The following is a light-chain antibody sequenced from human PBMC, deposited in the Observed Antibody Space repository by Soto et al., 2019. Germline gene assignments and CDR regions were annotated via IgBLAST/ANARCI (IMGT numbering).Light chain of an antibody. J-gene: IGKJ5*01. CDR3: QQFNNYPIT. V-gene: IGKV3-15*01. Sequence: EIVMTPSPATLSVSPGERATLSCRTSQSVSSSLAWYQQKPGQAPSLLIYGASTRATGIPARFSGSGSGTEFTLTISSLQSEDFATYYCQQFNNYPITFGQGTRLEIK. CDR2: GAS. CDR1: QSVSSS.